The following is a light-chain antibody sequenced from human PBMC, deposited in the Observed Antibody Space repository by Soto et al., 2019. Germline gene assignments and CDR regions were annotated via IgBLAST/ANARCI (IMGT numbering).Light chain of an antibody. CDR2: DAS. J-gene: IGKJ1*01. Sequence: EVVLTQSPVTVSLCAGERATLSCGASQSVRTYLAWYQVKPGQAPRLLIYDASRRASGVPARFSGSGSGTDFTLTISRLEPEDFAVFYCPQCDSSPWTFGQGTKVDIK. CDR1: QSVRTY. V-gene: IGKV3-20*01. CDR3: PQCDSSPWT.